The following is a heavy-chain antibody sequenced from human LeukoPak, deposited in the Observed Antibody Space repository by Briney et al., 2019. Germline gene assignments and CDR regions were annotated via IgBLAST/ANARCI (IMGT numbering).Heavy chain of an antibody. CDR1: GFTFSSYN. J-gene: IGHJ4*02. D-gene: IGHD1-26*01. V-gene: IGHV3-48*01. CDR2: LSSSSNTI. CDR3: ARGASGSYYVDY. Sequence: GGSLRLSCAASGFTFSSYNMNWVRQAPGKGLEWVSYLSSSSNTIYYADSVKGRFTISRDNAKNSLYLQMNSLRAEDTAVYYCARGASGSYYVDYWGQGILVTVSS.